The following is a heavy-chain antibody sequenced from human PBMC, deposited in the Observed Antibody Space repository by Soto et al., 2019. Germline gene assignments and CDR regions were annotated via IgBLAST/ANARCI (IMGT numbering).Heavy chain of an antibody. V-gene: IGHV1-2*02. D-gene: IGHD2-2*01. Sequence: QVQLVQSGAEVKKPGGSVKVSCEASGYTFTGYYIHWVREAPGQGAEWMGGINPNSGGTTYGQKFQGRVNVTTDTSISTAYMELSSLRSNDTAVYYCARGGSCSLDYWGQGTLVTVSS. CDR3: ARGGSCSLDY. CDR1: GYTFTGYY. J-gene: IGHJ4*02. CDR2: INPNSGGT.